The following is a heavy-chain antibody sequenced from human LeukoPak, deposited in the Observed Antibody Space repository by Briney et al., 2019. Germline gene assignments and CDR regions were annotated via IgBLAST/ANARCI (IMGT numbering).Heavy chain of an antibody. J-gene: IGHJ6*02. D-gene: IGHD2-2*01. Sequence: ASVKVSCKASGYTFTSYGISWVRQAPGQGLEWMGWISAYNGNTNYAQKLQGRVTMTRDTSTSTVYMELSSLRSEDTAVYYCAREPLVVPAARYGILAYYYGMDVWGQGTTVTVSS. V-gene: IGHV1-18*01. CDR3: AREPLVVPAARYGILAYYYGMDV. CDR2: ISAYNGNT. CDR1: GYTFTSYG.